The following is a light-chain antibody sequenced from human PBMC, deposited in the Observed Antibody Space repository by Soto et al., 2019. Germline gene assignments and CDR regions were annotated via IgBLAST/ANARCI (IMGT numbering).Light chain of an antibody. Sequence: DIVLTQSPATLSLSPGETATLSCRASQSVSGYLAGYQQRPGQAPRLLIYDASNRATGIPARFSGSGSGTDFTLTISSLEPEDFAVYYCQHRSNWPRVTFGPGTKVDIK. CDR3: QHRSNWPRVT. CDR2: DAS. CDR1: QSVSGY. V-gene: IGKV3-11*01. J-gene: IGKJ3*01.